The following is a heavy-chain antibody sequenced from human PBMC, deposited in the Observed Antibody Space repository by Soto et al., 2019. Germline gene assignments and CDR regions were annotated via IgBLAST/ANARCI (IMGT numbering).Heavy chain of an antibody. D-gene: IGHD3-22*01. V-gene: IGHV1-46*01. Sequence: QVQLVQSGAEVKKPGASVKVSCKASGYTFTSYYIHWVRQAPGQGLEWMGMINPSGGSTSYAQKFHGRITVTSDTSPSTVYLELSSLRSEDTAVYYCAREEPPSDSSGDPDYWGQGTLVTVSS. CDR2: INPSGGST. J-gene: IGHJ4*02. CDR3: AREEPPSDSSGDPDY. CDR1: GYTFTSYY.